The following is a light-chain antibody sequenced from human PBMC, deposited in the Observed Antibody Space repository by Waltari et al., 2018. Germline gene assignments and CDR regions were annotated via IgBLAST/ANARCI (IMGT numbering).Light chain of an antibody. J-gene: IGLJ1*01. Sequence: QSALTQPTSVSGSPGQSITIPCTGTNTDVGSHDLVSWYQQHPGKAPKLIIYDVNKRPSGVPNRFSGSKSGNTASLTMSGLQAEDEADYYCCSFAHRSTYVFGTGTKVTVL. CDR1: NTDVGSHDL. V-gene: IGLV2-23*02. CDR2: DVN. CDR3: CSFAHRSTYV.